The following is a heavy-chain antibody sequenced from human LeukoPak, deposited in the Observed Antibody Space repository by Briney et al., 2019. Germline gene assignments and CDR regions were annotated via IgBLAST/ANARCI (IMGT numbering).Heavy chain of an antibody. CDR3: ARARWFGELLAWFDP. J-gene: IGHJ5*02. V-gene: IGHV1-69*13. Sequence: ASVKVSCKASGGTVSRYPISWVRQAPGQGLEWMGGNIAIFGTANYAQKFQGRVTITADESTSTAYMELSSLRSEDAAVYYCARARWFGELLAWFDPWGQGTLVTVSS. CDR1: GGTVSRYP. CDR2: NIAIFGTA. D-gene: IGHD3-10*01.